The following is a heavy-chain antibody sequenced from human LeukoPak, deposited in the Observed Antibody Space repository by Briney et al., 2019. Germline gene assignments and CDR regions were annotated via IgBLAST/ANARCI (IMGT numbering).Heavy chain of an antibody. Sequence: GGSLRLSCAASGFTLSSYWMHWVRQAPGKGLAWVSRINSDGSSTSYADSVKGRFTISRDNAKNTLYLQMNSLRAEDTAVYYCARDPIAAAGSYNWFDPWGQGTLVTVSS. J-gene: IGHJ5*02. CDR1: GFTLSSYW. D-gene: IGHD6-13*01. CDR2: INSDGSST. CDR3: ARDPIAAAGSYNWFDP. V-gene: IGHV3-74*01.